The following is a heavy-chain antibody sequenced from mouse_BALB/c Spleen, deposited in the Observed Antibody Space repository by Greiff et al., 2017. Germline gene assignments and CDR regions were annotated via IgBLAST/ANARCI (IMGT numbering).Heavy chain of an antibody. D-gene: IGHD4-1*01. CDR1: GFTFSSFG. J-gene: IGHJ3*01. CDR2: ISSGSSTI. V-gene: IGHV5-17*02. CDR3: ARDSWDGFAY. Sequence: EVKLMESGGGLVQPGGSRKLSCAASGFTFSSFGMHWVRQAPEKGLEWVAYISSGSSTIYYADTVKGRFTISRDNHTNTLFLQMTSLKSEDTAMYYCARDSWDGFAYWGQGTLVTVSA.